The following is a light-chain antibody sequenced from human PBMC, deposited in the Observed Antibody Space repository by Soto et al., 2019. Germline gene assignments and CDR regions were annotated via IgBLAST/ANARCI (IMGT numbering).Light chain of an antibody. J-gene: IGKJ2*01. CDR3: QQYASSPYT. Sequence: EIVLTQSPGTLSLSPGERATLSCRASQSISSSYLAWYQQKPGQAPRLLIYGASRRATGIPDRFSGRESGTDFTLTITTLEPEASAVYFCQQYASSPYTFGQGTKVEIK. V-gene: IGKV3-20*01. CDR1: QSISSSY. CDR2: GAS.